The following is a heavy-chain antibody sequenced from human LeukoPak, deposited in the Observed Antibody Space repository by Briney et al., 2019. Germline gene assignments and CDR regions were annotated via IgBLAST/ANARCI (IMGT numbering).Heavy chain of an antibody. D-gene: IGHD2-15*01. CDR3: AKDSSAGYCSGGSCYNYFDY. V-gene: IGHV3-9*01. CDR1: GFTFDDYA. CDR2: ISWNSGSI. Sequence: AGRSLRLSCAASGFTFDDYAMHWVRQAPGKGLEWVSGISWNSGSIGYADSVKGRFTISRDNAKNTLYLQMNSLRAEDTAVYYCAKDSSAGYCSGGSCYNYFDYWGQGTLVTVSS. J-gene: IGHJ4*02.